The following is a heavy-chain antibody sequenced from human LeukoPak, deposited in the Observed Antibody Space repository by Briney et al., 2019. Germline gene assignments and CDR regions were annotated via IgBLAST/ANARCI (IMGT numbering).Heavy chain of an antibody. D-gene: IGHD6-19*01. J-gene: IGHJ4*02. V-gene: IGHV4-59*01. CDR1: GGSISSYY. CDR3: ARTPEREYSSGWYYFDY. CDR2: IYYSGST. Sequence: SETLSLTCTVSGGSISSYYWSWIRQPPGKGLEWIGYIYYSGSTNYNPSLKSRVTISVDTSKNQFSLKLSSVTAADTAVYYCARTPEREYSSGWYYFDYWGQGTLVTASS.